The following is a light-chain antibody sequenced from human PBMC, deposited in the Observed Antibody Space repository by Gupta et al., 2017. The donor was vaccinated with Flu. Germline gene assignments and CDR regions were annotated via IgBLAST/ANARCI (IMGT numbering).Light chain of an antibody. CDR2: RAS. V-gene: IGKV1-5*03. CDR1: QNVTTW. CDR3: QHSNSFS. Sequence: DIQMTQSPSTLSASVGDRVTITCRASQNVTTWLAWYQQSPGKAPKLLIYRASTLQDGVHSRFSGSGSGTEFTLTSSGLQTDDFATYYCQHSNSFSFGPGTKVEIK. J-gene: IGKJ3*01.